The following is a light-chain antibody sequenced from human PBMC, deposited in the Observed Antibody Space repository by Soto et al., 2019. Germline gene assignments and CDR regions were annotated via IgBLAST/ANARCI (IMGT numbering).Light chain of an antibody. CDR1: QCISSY. V-gene: IGKV1-8*01. Sequence: AIRMTQSPSSFSASTGDRVTITCRARQCISSYLAWYQQKPGKAPKLLIYAASTLQSGVPSRFSGSGSGTDFTLTISCLQSEDFATYYCQQYYSYPPSFTFGPGTKVDIK. CDR3: QQYYSYPPSFT. CDR2: AAS. J-gene: IGKJ3*01.